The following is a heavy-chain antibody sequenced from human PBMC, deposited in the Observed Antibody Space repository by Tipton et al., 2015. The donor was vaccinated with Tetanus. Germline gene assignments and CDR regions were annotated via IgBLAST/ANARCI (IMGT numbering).Heavy chain of an antibody. CDR1: GGSISSGGYS. J-gene: IGHJ6*02. CDR2: ISHSGRT. CDR3: ARGGGNTMFRGGEFVHSYYYQGMDV. V-gene: IGHV4-30-2*01. D-gene: IGHD3-10*01. Sequence: TLSLTCAVSGGSISSGGYSWTWIRQPPGKGLECIGYISHSGRTYYNPSLNSRVTISLDRSRNQFSLKLTSVTAADTAVYYCARGGGNTMFRGGEFVHSYYYQGMDVWGQGTTVTVSS.